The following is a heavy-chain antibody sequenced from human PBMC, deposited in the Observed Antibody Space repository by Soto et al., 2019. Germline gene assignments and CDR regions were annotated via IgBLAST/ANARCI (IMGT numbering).Heavy chain of an antibody. CDR2: INPSGGST. CDR3: ALEMVYAMAIDY. J-gene: IGHJ4*02. V-gene: IGHV1-46*01. CDR1: GYTFTSYY. D-gene: IGHD2-8*01. Sequence: QVQLVQSGAEVKKPGASVKVSCKASGYTFTSYYMHWVRQAPGQGLEWMGIINPSGGSTSYAQKFQGRVTMTRDTSTSTVYMELSSLRSEDTAVYDCALEMVYAMAIDYWGQGTLVTVSS.